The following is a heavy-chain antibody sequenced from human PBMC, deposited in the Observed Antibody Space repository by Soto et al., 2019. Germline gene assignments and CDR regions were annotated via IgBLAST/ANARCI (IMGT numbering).Heavy chain of an antibody. J-gene: IGHJ1*01. CDR2: LNQDGSEI. Sequence: EVQVVESGGGLVQPGGSLRLSCAASGFSFSHHWMTWVSQAPGKGLEWVASLNQDGSEIYYVDSAKGRFTISRDNAKNSLYLQMNVLSAEDTAVYYCIRRGDWGQGTLVSVSS. D-gene: IGHD3-16*01. V-gene: IGHV3-7*05. CDR1: GFSFSHHW. CDR3: IRRGD.